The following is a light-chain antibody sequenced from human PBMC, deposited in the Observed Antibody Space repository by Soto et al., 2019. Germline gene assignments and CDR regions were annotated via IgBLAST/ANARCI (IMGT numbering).Light chain of an antibody. CDR2: GAS. V-gene: IGKV3-20*01. Sequence: EIVLTQSPGTLSLSPGERATLSCRASQTIRSNYLAWYQQRPGQAPRLLMYGASSRATGIPDRFSGSGSGTDFTLTISRLEPEDFGVYYCQQYGSSPWTFGQGTKVDIK. CDR1: QTIRSNY. CDR3: QQYGSSPWT. J-gene: IGKJ1*01.